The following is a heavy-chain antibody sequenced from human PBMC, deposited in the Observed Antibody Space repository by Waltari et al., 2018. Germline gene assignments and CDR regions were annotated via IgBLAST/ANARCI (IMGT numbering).Heavy chain of an antibody. CDR3: ARDQWFAFDI. V-gene: IGHV3-7*01. CDR1: GCTLSSYW. D-gene: IGHD3-22*01. CDR2: IKKDGSEE. J-gene: IGHJ3*02. Sequence: EVQLVESGGGLVRPGGSLRLPCAASGCTLSSYWMSWVRQAPGKGLEWVANIKKDGSEEYYVDSVRGRFTISRDNAKNSLYLQMNSLRPEDTAVYYCARDQWFAFDIWGQGTMVTVSS.